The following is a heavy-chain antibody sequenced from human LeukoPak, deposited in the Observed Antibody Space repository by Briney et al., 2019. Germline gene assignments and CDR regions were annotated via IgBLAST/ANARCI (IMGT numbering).Heavy chain of an antibody. CDR2: MDYSGST. J-gene: IGHJ3*02. CDR1: GGSISSYY. Sequence: SETLSLTCTVSGGSISSYYWSWIRQPPGKGLEWIGYMDYSGSTNYNPSLKSRVTISVDTSKNQFSLKLSSVTAADTAVYYCASQPRYCSGGSCSDAFDIWGQGTMVTVSS. V-gene: IGHV4-59*01. CDR3: ASQPRYCSGGSCSDAFDI. D-gene: IGHD2-15*01.